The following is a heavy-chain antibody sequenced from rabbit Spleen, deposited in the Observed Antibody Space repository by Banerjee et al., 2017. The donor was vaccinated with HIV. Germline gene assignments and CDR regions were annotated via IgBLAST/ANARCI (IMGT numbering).Heavy chain of an antibody. CDR2: IYTGNDKT. D-gene: IGHD1-1*01. V-gene: IGHV1S40*01. CDR3: TRDSGSGDYIDVYFDL. Sequence: VESGGGLVHPGTSLTLTCTASGFSLSSSYDMCWVRQAPGKGLEWVGCIYTGNDKTYYASWAKGRFTISKPSSTTVTLRMTSLTVADTATYFCTRDSGSGDYIDVYFDLWGPGTLVTVS. J-gene: IGHJ4*01. CDR1: GFSLSSSYD.